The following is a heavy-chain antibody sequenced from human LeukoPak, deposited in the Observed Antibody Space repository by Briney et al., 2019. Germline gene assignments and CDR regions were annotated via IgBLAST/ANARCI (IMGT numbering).Heavy chain of an antibody. D-gene: IGHD6-13*01. CDR3: ARGDAAAGSGDY. Sequence: PGGSLRLSCAASGFTFSSYAMHWVRQAPGKGLEWVAVIPYDGSNKYYADSVKGRFTISRDNSKNTLYLQMNSLRAEDTAVYYCARGDAAAGSGDYWGQGTLVTVSS. J-gene: IGHJ4*02. V-gene: IGHV3-30-3*01. CDR2: IPYDGSNK. CDR1: GFTFSSYA.